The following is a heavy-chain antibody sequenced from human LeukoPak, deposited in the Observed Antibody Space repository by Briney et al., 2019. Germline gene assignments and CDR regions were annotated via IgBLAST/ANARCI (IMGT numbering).Heavy chain of an antibody. CDR1: GFTFGDYA. CDR3: TRDHVEAGLGYFDY. CDR2: IRSKAYGGTT. V-gene: IGHV3-49*04. Sequence: GGSLRLSCTASGFTFGDYAMSWVRQAPGKGLEWVGFIRSKAYGGTTEYAASVKGRFTISRDDSKSIAYLRMNSLKTEDTAVYHCTRDHVEAGLGYFDYWGQGTLLTVSS. D-gene: IGHD5-24*01. J-gene: IGHJ4*02.